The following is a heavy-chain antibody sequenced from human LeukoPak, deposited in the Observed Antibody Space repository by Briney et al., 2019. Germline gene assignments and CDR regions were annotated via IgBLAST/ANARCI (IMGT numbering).Heavy chain of an antibody. CDR2: ISSSGSTI. D-gene: IGHD3-10*01. J-gene: IGHJ4*03. V-gene: IGHV3-48*02. CDR1: GFTFSSYN. Sequence: PRGSSRLSCAASGFTFSSYNMNWVGQAPGKGLEWVSDISSSGSTIYFADSVKGRFTISRDNAKNSLYLQLNSLRDEDTAVYYCARLEYYYVSGNCYKLFDCWGHGILVSVCS. CDR3: ARLEYYYVSGNCYKLFDC.